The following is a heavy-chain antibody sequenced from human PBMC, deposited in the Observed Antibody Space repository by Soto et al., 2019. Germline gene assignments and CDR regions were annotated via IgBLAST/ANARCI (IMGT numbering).Heavy chain of an antibody. CDR3: ARGWRRGYSYGQGKFDP. V-gene: IGHV1-8*01. D-gene: IGHD5-18*01. CDR1: GYTFTSYD. CDR2: MNPNSGNT. Sequence: ASVKVSCKASGYTFTSYDINWVRQATGQGLEWMGWMNPNSGNTGYAQKFQGRVTMTRNTSISTAYMELSSLRSEDTAVYYCARGWRRGYSYGQGKFDPWGQGTLVTVSS. J-gene: IGHJ5*02.